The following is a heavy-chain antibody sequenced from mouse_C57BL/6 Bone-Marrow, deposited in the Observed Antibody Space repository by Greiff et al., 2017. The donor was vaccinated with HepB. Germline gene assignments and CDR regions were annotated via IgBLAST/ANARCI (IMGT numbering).Heavy chain of an antibody. J-gene: IGHJ3*01. Sequence: QVQLQQSGPELVKPGASVKISCKASGYAFSSSWMNWVKQRPGKGLEWIGRIYPGDGDTNYNGKFKGKATLTADKSSSTAYMQLSSLTSDDSAVYFCANSSGASWFAYWGQGTLVTVSA. D-gene: IGHD3-2*02. CDR1: GYAFSSSW. V-gene: IGHV1-82*01. CDR3: ANSSGASWFAY. CDR2: IYPGDGDT.